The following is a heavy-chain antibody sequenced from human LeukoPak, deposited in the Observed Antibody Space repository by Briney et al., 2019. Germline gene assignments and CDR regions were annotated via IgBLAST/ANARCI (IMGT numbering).Heavy chain of an antibody. J-gene: IGHJ1*01. CDR3: ARVGGPMTTVTTVYFQH. D-gene: IGHD4-17*01. CDR2: IYSGGST. V-gene: IGHV3-53*01. CDR1: GFTVSSNY. Sequence: PGGSLRPSCAASGFTVSSNYMSWVRQAPGEGLEWVSVIYSGGSTYYADSVKGRFTISRDNSKNTLYLQMNSLRAEDTAVYYCARVGGPMTTVTTVYFQHWGQGTLVTVSS.